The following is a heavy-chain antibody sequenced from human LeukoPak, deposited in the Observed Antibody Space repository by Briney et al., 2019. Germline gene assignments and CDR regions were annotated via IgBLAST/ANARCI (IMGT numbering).Heavy chain of an antibody. CDR2: ISGSGGST. Sequence: PGGSLRLSCAASGFTFSDYWMSWVRQAPGKGLEWVSAISGSGGSTYYADSVKGRFTISRDNSKNTLYLQMNSLRAEDTAVYYCATPYGDLYYYYGMDVWGQGTTVTVSS. J-gene: IGHJ6*02. V-gene: IGHV3-23*01. CDR1: GFTFSDYW. CDR3: ATPYGDLYYYYGMDV. D-gene: IGHD4-17*01.